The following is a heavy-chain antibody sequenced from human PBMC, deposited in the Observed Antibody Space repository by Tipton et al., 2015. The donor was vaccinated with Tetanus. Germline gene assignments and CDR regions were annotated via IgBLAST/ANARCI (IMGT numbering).Heavy chain of an antibody. CDR1: GGPIISGTPY. J-gene: IGHJ5*02. V-gene: IGHV4-39*01. CDR3: ARQADNWFDP. Sequence: TLSLTCTVSGGPIISGTPYWGWIRQLPGEGLEWIGQIYYSGTTYYNSPLKRRVTISLDTSKNQLSLKMTSVTAADTAVYYCARQADNWFDPWGQGTLVVVSS. CDR2: IYYSGTT.